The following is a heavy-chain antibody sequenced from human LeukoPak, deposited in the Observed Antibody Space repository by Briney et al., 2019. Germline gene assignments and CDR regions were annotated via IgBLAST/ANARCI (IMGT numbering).Heavy chain of an antibody. J-gene: IGHJ4*02. D-gene: IGHD3-22*01. CDR3: ADLLKGDSSGYYTH. CDR2: ISGSGGST. Sequence: PGGSLRLSCAASGFTFSSYAMSWVRQAPGKGLEWVSAISGSGGSTYYADSVKGRFTISRDNSKNTLHLQMNSLRAEDTAVYYCADLLKGDSSGYYTHWGQGTLVTVSS. V-gene: IGHV3-23*01. CDR1: GFTFSSYA.